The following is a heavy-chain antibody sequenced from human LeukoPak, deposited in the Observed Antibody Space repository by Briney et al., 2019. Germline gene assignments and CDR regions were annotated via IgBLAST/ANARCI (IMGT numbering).Heavy chain of an antibody. CDR3: ARDAVYSSGGQS. Sequence: GASVKVSCKASGYTFTGYYMHWVRQAPGQGLEWMGRINPNSGGTNYAQKFQGRVTMTRDTSISTAYMELSRLRSDDTAVYYCARDAVYSSGGQSWGQGILVTVSS. D-gene: IGHD6-19*01. CDR2: INPNSGGT. J-gene: IGHJ4*02. CDR1: GYTFTGYY. V-gene: IGHV1-2*06.